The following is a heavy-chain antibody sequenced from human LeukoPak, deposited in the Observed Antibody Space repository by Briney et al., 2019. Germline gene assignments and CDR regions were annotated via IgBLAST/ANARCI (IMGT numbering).Heavy chain of an antibody. CDR3: ARHSAVVCNSINCFTFGNYFDY. Sequence: SETLSLTCAVSGYSISSAYYWGWIRQPPGKGLEWIGSISHSGNTYYNGPLKSPVTISIDTSESQFSLRLTSVTAADTAVYYCARHSAVVCNSINCFTFGNYFDYWGQGTLVTVSS. V-gene: IGHV4-38-2*01. D-gene: IGHD3-16*01. J-gene: IGHJ4*02. CDR1: GYSISSAYY. CDR2: ISHSGNT.